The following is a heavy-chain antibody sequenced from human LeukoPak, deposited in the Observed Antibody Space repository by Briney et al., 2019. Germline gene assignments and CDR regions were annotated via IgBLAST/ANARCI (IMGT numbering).Heavy chain of an antibody. V-gene: IGHV4-39*07. Sequence: SETLSLTCTVSGGSISTSNYYWGWIRQPPGKGLEWIGNIYYSGSTYYNPSLKSRVSISVDTSKNQFSLKLTSVTAADTAVYYCARAPEYGLYYFDYWGQGTLVTVSS. CDR1: GGSISTSNYY. J-gene: IGHJ4*02. CDR3: ARAPEYGLYYFDY. CDR2: IYYSGST. D-gene: IGHD1-14*01.